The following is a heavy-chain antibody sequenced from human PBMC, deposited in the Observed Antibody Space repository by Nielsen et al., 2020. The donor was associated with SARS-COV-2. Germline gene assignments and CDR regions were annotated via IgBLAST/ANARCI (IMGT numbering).Heavy chain of an antibody. Sequence: SETLSPTCTVSGGSISSSSYYWGWIRQPPGKGLEWIGSIYYSGSTYYNPSLKSRVTISVDTSKNQFSLKLSSVTAADTAVYYCARHLNEQWLAFDYWGQGTLVTVSS. CDR3: ARHLNEQWLAFDY. J-gene: IGHJ4*02. CDR1: GGSISSSSYY. CDR2: IYYSGST. D-gene: IGHD6-19*01. V-gene: IGHV4-39*01.